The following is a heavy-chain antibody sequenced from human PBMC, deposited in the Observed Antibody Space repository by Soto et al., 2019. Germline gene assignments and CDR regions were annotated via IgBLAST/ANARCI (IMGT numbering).Heavy chain of an antibody. J-gene: IGHJ5*02. V-gene: IGHV1-69*01. Sequence: QVQLVQSGAEVKKPGSSVKVSCKASGGTFSSYAISWVRQAPGQGLEWMGGIIPIFGTANYAQKFQGRVTINADESTSTAYMELSSLRSEDTAVYYCARGMHCSGGSCYGWFDPWGQGTLVTVSS. D-gene: IGHD2-15*01. CDR3: ARGMHCSGGSCYGWFDP. CDR2: IIPIFGTA. CDR1: GGTFSSYA.